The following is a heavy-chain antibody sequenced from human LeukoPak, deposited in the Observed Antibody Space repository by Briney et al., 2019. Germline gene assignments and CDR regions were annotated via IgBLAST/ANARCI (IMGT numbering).Heavy chain of an antibody. Sequence: PSETLSLTCTVSGGSISSGDYYWSWIRRPPGKGLEWIGYIYYSGSTYYNPSLKSRVTISVDTSKNQFSLRLSSVTAADTAVYYCARYCDSLIERSYYFDYWGQGTLVTVSS. CDR2: IYYSGST. J-gene: IGHJ4*02. D-gene: IGHD3-22*01. V-gene: IGHV4-30-4*08. CDR3: ARYCDSLIERSYYFDY. CDR1: GGSISSGDYY.